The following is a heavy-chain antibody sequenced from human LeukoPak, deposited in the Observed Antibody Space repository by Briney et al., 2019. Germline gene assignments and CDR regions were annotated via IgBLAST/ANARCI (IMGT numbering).Heavy chain of an antibody. D-gene: IGHD2-2*01. J-gene: IGHJ6*03. CDR3: ARGPYCSSTSCNYYYYYYMDV. CDR2: INHSGST. CDR1: GGSFSGYY. V-gene: IGHV4-34*01. Sequence: ASETLSLTWAVYGGSFSGYYWSWIRQPPGKGLEWIGEINHSGSTNYNPSLKSRVTISVDTSKNQFSLKLSSVTAADTAVYYCARGPYCSSTSCNYYYYYYMDVWGKGTTVTVSS.